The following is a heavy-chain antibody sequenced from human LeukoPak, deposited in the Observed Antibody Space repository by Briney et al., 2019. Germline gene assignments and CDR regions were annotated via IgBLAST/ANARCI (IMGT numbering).Heavy chain of an antibody. V-gene: IGHV1-46*01. CDR1: GYIFTSLY. CDR2: INPSGGST. Sequence: ASVKVSCKASGYIFTSLYIHWVRQAPGQGLEWMGIINPSGGSTNYAQKFQGRVTMTRDTSTSTIYMELSSLRSEDTAVHYCARAAIAARYYFDYWGQGSLVTVSS. D-gene: IGHD6-6*01. J-gene: IGHJ4*02. CDR3: ARAAIAARYYFDY.